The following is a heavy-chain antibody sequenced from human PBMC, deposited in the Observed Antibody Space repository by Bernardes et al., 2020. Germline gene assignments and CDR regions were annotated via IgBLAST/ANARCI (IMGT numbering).Heavy chain of an antibody. V-gene: IGHV3-30*10. CDR3: ARERGFYYGLDV. J-gene: IGHJ6*02. Sequence: GGSLRLSCAPSGFTFRSFSMHWVRQAPGKGLEWVAVILYDGRKANYTDSVKGRFTISRDNSKNTLNLQMNSLRAEDTAVYYCARERGFYYGLDVWGQGTTVTVSS. CDR2: ILYDGRKA. CDR1: GFTFRSFS. D-gene: IGHD3-16*01.